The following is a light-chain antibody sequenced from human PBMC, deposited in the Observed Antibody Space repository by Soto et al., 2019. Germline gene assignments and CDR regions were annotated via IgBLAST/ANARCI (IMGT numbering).Light chain of an antibody. CDR3: QQYGSSPT. V-gene: IGKV3-20*01. J-gene: IGKJ1*01. CDR1: QSVSSSY. Sequence: EIVLTQSPGTLSLSPGERATLSCRSSQSVSSSYLAWYQQKPGQAPRLLIYDVSSRATGIPDRFSGSGSGTDFTLTIIRLEPEEFAVYYCQQYGSSPTFGQGTKVEIK. CDR2: DVS.